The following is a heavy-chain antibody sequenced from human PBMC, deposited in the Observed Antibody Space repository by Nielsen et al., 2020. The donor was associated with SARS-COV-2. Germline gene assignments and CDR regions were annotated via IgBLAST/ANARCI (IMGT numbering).Heavy chain of an antibody. J-gene: IGHJ4*02. Sequence: GESLKISCAASAFTFSSYGMHWVRQAPGKGLEWVAVIWYDGSNKYYADSVKGRFTISRDNAKNSLYLQMNSLRAEDTAVYYCASLCSSSWSFDYWGQGTLVTVSS. D-gene: IGHD6-13*01. V-gene: IGHV3-33*03. CDR3: ASLCSSSWSFDY. CDR1: AFTFSSYG. CDR2: IWYDGSNK.